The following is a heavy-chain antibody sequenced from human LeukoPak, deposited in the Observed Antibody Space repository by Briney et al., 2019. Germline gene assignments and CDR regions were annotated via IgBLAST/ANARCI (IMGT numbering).Heavy chain of an antibody. CDR1: GFTFSGYA. V-gene: IGHV3-23*01. Sequence: GGSLRLSCAASGFTFSGYALSWVRQAPGKGLEWVSTISGSGDSTYYADSVKGRFTISRDNSKNTLYLRMNSLRAEDTAVYYCAKANSSSSPHFDYWGQGTLATVSS. J-gene: IGHJ4*02. CDR3: AKANSSSSPHFDY. D-gene: IGHD6-6*01. CDR2: ISGSGDST.